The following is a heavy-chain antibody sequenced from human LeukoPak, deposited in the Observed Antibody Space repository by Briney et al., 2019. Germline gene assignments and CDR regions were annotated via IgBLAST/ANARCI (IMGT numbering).Heavy chain of an antibody. V-gene: IGHV1-18*01. CDR3: ARDNTWYFDL. D-gene: IGHD2/OR15-2a*01. CDR2: ISPYNGNT. Sequence: ASVKVSCTASGYTFSSYAISWVRQAPGQGLEWMGWISPYNGNTNSAQRFQGRVTMTTDTSTSAAYMELTSLRPDDTAVYYRARDNTWYFDLWGRGTLVTVSS. CDR1: GYTFSSYA. J-gene: IGHJ2*01.